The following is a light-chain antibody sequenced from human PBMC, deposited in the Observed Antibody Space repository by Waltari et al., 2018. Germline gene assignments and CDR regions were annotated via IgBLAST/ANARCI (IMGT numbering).Light chain of an antibody. CDR3: NSYTSSHSLV. CDR2: DVS. V-gene: IGLV2-14*03. J-gene: IGLJ1*01. CDR1: SRYLGGYNY. Sequence: QSALTQPASVSGSPGQSITISCTGTSRYLGGYNYVSWYQQHPGKAPIVVIFDVSYRPSGVSNRFSGSKSGNTASLTISGLQAEDEADYYCNSYTSSHSLVFGTGTRVTVL.